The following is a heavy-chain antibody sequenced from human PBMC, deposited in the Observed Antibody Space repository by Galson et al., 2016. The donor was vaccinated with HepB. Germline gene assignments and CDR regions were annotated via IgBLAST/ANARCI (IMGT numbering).Heavy chain of an antibody. V-gene: IGHV4-59*01. J-gene: IGHJ5*02. D-gene: IGHD3-9*01. CDR3: ARHYDIFSWLEP. CDR1: NGSISSYY. Sequence: SETLSLTCTVSNGSISSYYWSWIRQSPGQSLEWIGCSYSSGYTNYNPSLKSRVSISVDTSKNRLSLKLTSVTAADTALYYCARHYDIFSWLEPWGQGTLVTASS. CDR2: SYSSGYT.